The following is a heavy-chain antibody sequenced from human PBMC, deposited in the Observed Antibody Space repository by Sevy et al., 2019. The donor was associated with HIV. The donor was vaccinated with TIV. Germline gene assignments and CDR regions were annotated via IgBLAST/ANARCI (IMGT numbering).Heavy chain of an antibody. J-gene: IGHJ6*02. CDR2: IYYTGST. Sequence: SETLSLTCTVSGGSISSYYWSWIRQPPGKGLEWIGYIYYTGSTNYNPSLKSRVTISVDTSKNQFSLKLSSVTAADTAVYYCARELISGRYYGMDVWAKGPRSPSP. V-gene: IGHV4-59*01. CDR1: GGSISSYY. CDR3: ARELISGRYYGMDV. D-gene: IGHD6-19*01.